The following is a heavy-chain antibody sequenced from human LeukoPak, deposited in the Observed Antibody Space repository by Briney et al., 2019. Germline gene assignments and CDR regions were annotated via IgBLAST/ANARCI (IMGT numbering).Heavy chain of an antibody. CDR1: GFTFSSYS. D-gene: IGHD2-15*01. CDR2: ISSSSSYI. V-gene: IGHV3-21*01. J-gene: IGHJ4*02. Sequence: KPGGSLRLSCAASGFTFSSYSMNWVRQAPGKGLEWVSSISSSSSYIYYADSVKGRFTISRDNAKNSLYLQMNSLRAEDTAVYYCAREGYCSGGSCDSDPFDYWGQGTLVTVSS. CDR3: AREGYCSGGSCDSDPFDY.